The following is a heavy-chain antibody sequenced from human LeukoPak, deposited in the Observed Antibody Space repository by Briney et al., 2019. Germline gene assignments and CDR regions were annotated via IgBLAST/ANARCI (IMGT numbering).Heavy chain of an antibody. CDR3: ARGSGFSSSLGGRVY. CDR2: INPNSGGT. CDR1: GYTFTGYY. Sequence: ASVKVSCKASGYTFTGYYMHWVRQAPGQGLEWMGCINPNSGGTNYAQKFQGRVTMTRDTSISTAYMELSRLRSDDTAVYYCARGSGFSSSLGGRVYWGQGTLVTVSS. V-gene: IGHV1-2*02. D-gene: IGHD6-13*01. J-gene: IGHJ4*02.